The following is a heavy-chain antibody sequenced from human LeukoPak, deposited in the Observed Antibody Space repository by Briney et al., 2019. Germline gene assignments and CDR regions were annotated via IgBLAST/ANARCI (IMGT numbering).Heavy chain of an antibody. CDR2: IYHSGST. D-gene: IGHD6-13*01. V-gene: IGHV4-4*02. CDR3: ARLEGIAAAGSGFDY. J-gene: IGHJ4*02. Sequence: SGTLSLTCAVSGGSISSSNWWSWVRQPPGKRLEWIGEIYHSGSTNYNPSLKSRVTISVDKSKNQFSLKLSSVTAADTAVYYCARLEGIAAAGSGFDYWGQGTLVTVSS. CDR1: GGSISSSNW.